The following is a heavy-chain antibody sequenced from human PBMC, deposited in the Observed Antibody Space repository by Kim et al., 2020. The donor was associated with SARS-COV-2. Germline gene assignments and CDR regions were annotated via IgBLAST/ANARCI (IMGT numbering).Heavy chain of an antibody. J-gene: IGHJ3*02. CDR3: ARDREHGDGTFDI. Sequence: SYADSMKGRFTLSRDYAKNSLYLQMHSLRAEDTAVYYCARDREHGDGTFDIWGQGTMVTVSS. V-gene: IGHV3-21*01. D-gene: IGHD1-1*01.